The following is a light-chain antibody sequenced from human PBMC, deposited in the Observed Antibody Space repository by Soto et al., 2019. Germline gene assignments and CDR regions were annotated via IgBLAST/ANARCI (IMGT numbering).Light chain of an antibody. Sequence: IEVTQSPSSLAACLGYRVTITCGASQTIGTYVNWYRQKSGAAPELLIYDASTLQSGVPSRFRGGASGTDFTLTISSLQLDDFATYYCQQSYNTPLTFGQGTKVDI. J-gene: IGKJ1*01. CDR1: QTIGTY. V-gene: IGKV1-39*01. CDR2: DAS. CDR3: QQSYNTPLT.